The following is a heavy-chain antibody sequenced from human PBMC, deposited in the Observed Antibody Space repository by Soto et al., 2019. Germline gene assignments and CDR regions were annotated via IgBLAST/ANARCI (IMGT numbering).Heavy chain of an antibody. D-gene: IGHD3-10*01. J-gene: IGHJ5*02. V-gene: IGHV4-39*01. Sequence: SETLSLTCTVSGGSISSSSYYWGWIRQPPGKGLEWIGSIYYSGSTYYNPSLKSRVTISVDTSKNQFSLKLSSVTAADTAVYYCARQRGWFDPWGQGTLVTVSS. CDR2: IYYSGST. CDR3: ARQRGWFDP. CDR1: GGSISSSSYY.